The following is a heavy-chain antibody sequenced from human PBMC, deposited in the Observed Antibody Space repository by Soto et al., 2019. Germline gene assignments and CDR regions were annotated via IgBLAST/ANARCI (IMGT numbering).Heavy chain of an antibody. CDR3: AKDTGHGLYYYYGMDV. CDR2: ISWNSGSI. Sequence: PGGSLRLSCAASGFPFSSYGMHWVRQAPGKGLEWVSGISWNSGSIGYADSVKGRFTISRDNAKNSLYLQMNSLRAEDTALYYCAKDTGHGLYYYYGMDVWGQGTTVTVSS. D-gene: IGHD3-10*01. J-gene: IGHJ6*02. CDR1: GFPFSSYG. V-gene: IGHV3-9*01.